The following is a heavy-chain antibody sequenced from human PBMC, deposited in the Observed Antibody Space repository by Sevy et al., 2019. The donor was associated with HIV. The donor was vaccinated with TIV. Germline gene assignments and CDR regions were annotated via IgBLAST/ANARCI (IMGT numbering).Heavy chain of an antibody. CDR2: IWYDGNNK. J-gene: IGHJ4*02. CDR3: AKRVEATHKSVY. D-gene: IGHD1-26*01. V-gene: IGHV3-30*02. Sequence: GGSLRLSCAASGFSFSTYGMHWVRQAPGKGLEWVAVIWYDGNNKYYADSVKGRFTISRDNSKNTLSLQMNSLRDEDTAVYYCAKRVEATHKSVYWGQGTLVTVSS. CDR1: GFSFSTYG.